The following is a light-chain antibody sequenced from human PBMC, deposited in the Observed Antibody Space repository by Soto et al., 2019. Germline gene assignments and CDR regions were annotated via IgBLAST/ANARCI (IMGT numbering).Light chain of an antibody. CDR1: QDIRKH. CDR3: QQYDNFPQT. J-gene: IGKJ1*01. CDR2: DAS. V-gene: IGKV1-33*01. Sequence: EIQMTQSPSSLSASVGDRVTITCQASQDIRKHLAWYQQIPGKAPKLLISDASGLQTGDPSRFSGRGSGADYTFSNSSLQPEDVGTYYCQQYDNFPQTFGQGTRVDIK.